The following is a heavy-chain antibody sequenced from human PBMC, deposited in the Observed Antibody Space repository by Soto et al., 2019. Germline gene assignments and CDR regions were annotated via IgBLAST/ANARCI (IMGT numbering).Heavy chain of an antibody. CDR2: INPNSGGT. D-gene: IGHD2-2*02. J-gene: IGHJ6*02. CDR3: ARVLGYCSSTSCYTGGGNYYYGMDV. Sequence: QVQLVQSGAEVKKPGASVKVSCKASGYTFTGYYMHWVRQAPGQGLEWMGWINPNSGGTNYAQKFQGWVTMTRDTSISTAYLELGRLRSDDTAVYYCARVLGYCSSTSCYTGGGNYYYGMDVWGQGTTVTVSS. CDR1: GYTFTGYY. V-gene: IGHV1-2*04.